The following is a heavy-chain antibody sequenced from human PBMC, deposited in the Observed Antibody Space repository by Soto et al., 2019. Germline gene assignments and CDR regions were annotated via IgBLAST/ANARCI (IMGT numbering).Heavy chain of an antibody. J-gene: IGHJ4*02. D-gene: IGHD2-2*01. CDR3: ARDGPPAVVPAALDY. CDR2: IWYDGSNK. Sequence: GGSLRLSCAASGFTFSSYGMHWVRQAPGKGLEWVAVIWYDGSNKYYADSVKGRFTISRDNSKNTLYLQMNSLRDEDTAVYYCARDGPPAVVPAALDYWGQGTLVTVSS. V-gene: IGHV3-33*01. CDR1: GFTFSSYG.